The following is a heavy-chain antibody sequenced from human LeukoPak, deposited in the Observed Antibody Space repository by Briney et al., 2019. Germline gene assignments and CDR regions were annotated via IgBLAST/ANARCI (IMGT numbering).Heavy chain of an antibody. CDR3: ANQRGGF. CDR2: ISGTAENT. D-gene: IGHD3-10*01. J-gene: IGHJ4*02. CDR1: GFIFSSYP. Sequence: GGSLRLYSAASGFIFSSYPMSWVRQAPGKGLEWGSTISGTAENTYYADSVKGRFTISRDNSTNTVNLQMNSLKPEALALSSCANQRGGFWGQGTLVTVSS. V-gene: IGHV3-23*01.